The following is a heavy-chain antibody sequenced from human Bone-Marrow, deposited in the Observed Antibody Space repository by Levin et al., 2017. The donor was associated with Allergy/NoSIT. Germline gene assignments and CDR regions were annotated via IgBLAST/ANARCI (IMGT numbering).Heavy chain of an antibody. J-gene: IGHJ5*02. V-gene: IGHV3-74*01. CDR2: IDGAGRDT. CDR1: GFTFTNYW. Sequence: GGSLRLSCAASGFTFTNYWMHWVRQAPGKGLVWVSRIDGAGRDTRYADSVRGRFMISRDNTKNTLYLQMNSLRGEDTAVYYCTRDSRDYKNYVRFDPWGQGTLVTVSS. D-gene: IGHD4-11*01. CDR3: TRDSRDYKNYVRFDP.